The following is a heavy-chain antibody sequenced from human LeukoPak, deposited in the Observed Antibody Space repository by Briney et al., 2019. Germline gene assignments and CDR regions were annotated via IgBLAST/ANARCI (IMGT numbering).Heavy chain of an antibody. V-gene: IGHV1-2*02. J-gene: IGHJ4*02. Sequence: ASVKVSCKASGYTFTGYYMHWVRQAPGQGLEWMGWINPNSGGTSYAQKFQGRVTMTRDTSISTAYMELRSDDTAVYYRARGAGGFGEFDFDYWGQGTLVTVSS. CDR3: ARGAGGFGEFDFDY. CDR1: GYTFTGYY. CDR2: INPNSGGT. D-gene: IGHD3-10*01.